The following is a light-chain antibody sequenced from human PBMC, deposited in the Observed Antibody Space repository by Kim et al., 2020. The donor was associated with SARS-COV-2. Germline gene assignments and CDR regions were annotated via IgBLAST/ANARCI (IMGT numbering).Light chain of an antibody. Sequence: PGESAALSGRASQTIKNRLVWYQQKPGQAPRLLIYDATTRAPGIPARFIGSGSETDFTLTISSLQSEDFAVYYCQQSNDWPPWTFGQGTKVDIK. J-gene: IGKJ1*01. CDR3: QQSNDWPPWT. CDR2: DAT. CDR1: QTIKNR. V-gene: IGKV3-15*01.